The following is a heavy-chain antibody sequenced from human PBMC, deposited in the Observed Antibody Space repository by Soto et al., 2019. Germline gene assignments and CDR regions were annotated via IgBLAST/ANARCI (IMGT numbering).Heavy chain of an antibody. CDR3: AKDTSRSPYYMDV. CDR1: GFTFSNFA. V-gene: IGHV3-23*01. D-gene: IGHD2-2*01. CDR2: ISGSTGTT. Sequence: EVQVLESGGGSVQPGGSLRLSCAASGFTFSNFAMSWVRHAPGQGLEWVSEISGSTGTTYYADSVKGRFIISRDNSQNMVHLQMNSLRAEDTAVYYCAKDTSRSPYYMDVWGKGTTVTVSS. J-gene: IGHJ6*03.